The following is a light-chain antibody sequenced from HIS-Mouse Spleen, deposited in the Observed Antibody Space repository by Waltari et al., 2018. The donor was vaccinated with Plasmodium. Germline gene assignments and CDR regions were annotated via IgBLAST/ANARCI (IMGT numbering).Light chain of an antibody. CDR1: ALPTKY. J-gene: IGLJ3*02. CDR3: YSTDSSGNHRV. V-gene: IGLV3-10*01. Sequence: SYELTQPPSGSVSPGQTARITCSGDALPTKYAYWYQQKSGQAPVLVIYEDSKRPSGIPERFSGSSSGTMATLTISGAQVEDEADYYCYSTDSSGNHRVFGGGTKLTVL. CDR2: EDS.